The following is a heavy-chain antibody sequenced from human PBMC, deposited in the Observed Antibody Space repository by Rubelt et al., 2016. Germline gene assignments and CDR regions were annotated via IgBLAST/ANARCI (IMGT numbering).Heavy chain of an antibody. CDR2: IYYNGNT. CDR1: GGSISSSVYY. CDR3: ARLVVTPRLGLDY. J-gene: IGHJ4*02. D-gene: IGHD2-21*02. V-gene: IGHV4-39*02. Sequence: QLQLQESGPGLVKPSETLSLTCTVSGGSISSSVYYWGWIRQPPGKGLEWIGAIYYNGNTYYVPSLMSRLTISVDTSKNSCSLNLSCGTAADTAVYYCARLVVTPRLGLDYWDQGTLVTVSS.